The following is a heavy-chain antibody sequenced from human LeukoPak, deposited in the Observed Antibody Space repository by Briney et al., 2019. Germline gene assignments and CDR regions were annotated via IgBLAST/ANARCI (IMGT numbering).Heavy chain of an antibody. J-gene: IGHJ4*02. CDR3: ARGSTIFGVVIIEGDFDY. CDR1: GYTFTSYY. Sequence: GASVKVSCMASGYTFTSYYMHWVRQAPGQGLEWMGIINPSGGSTSYAQKFQGRVTMTRDTSTSTVYMELSSLRSEDTAVYYCARGSTIFGVVIIEGDFDYWGQGTLVAVSS. V-gene: IGHV1-46*01. D-gene: IGHD3-3*01. CDR2: INPSGGST.